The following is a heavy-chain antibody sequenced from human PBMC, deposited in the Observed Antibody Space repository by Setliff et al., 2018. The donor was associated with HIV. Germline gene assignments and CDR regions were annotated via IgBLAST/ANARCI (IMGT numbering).Heavy chain of an antibody. J-gene: IGHJ3*02. CDR2: IHCSGNT. CDR1: GGSISSGVFY. Sequence: LSLTCTVSGGSISSGVFYWTWIRQLPGKGLEWIGYIHCSGNTYYKPSLKSPLSMSVDTSKNQFSLNLTSVTAADTAVYYCARASAERSSVRGLAIAFDIWGQGTMVTVSS. V-gene: IGHV4-31*01. D-gene: IGHD3-10*01. CDR3: ARASAERSSVRGLAIAFDI.